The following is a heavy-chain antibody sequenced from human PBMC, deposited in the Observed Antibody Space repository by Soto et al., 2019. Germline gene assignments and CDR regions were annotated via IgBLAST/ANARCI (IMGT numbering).Heavy chain of an antibody. CDR1: GFTFSTYN. V-gene: IGHV3-21*01. J-gene: IGHJ4*02. CDR2: INGRGNYI. Sequence: EVQLVESGGGLVKPGGSLRLSCAASGFTFSTYNMNWVRQAPGKGLEWVSSINGRGNYIYYGDSVKGRFTISRDNAKTSLYLQMNSLRAEDTAIYYCAREDGIVGATSAFDYWGQGTLVTVSS. D-gene: IGHD1-26*01. CDR3: AREDGIVGATSAFDY.